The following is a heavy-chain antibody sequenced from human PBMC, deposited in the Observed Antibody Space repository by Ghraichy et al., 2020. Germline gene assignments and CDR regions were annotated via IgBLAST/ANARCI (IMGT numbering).Heavy chain of an antibody. V-gene: IGHV3-64D*06. J-gene: IGHJ4*02. CDR3: VKGWFNFDC. CDR2: ISTNGVST. Sequence: EGSLRLSCSASGFTFSSYAMDWLRRAPGMGLEYVSTISTNGVSTYYADSVKGRFTISRDNSKNTLYLQMSSLRPEDTAVYYCVKGWFNFDCWGQGTLVTVSS. CDR1: GFTFSSYA. D-gene: IGHD2-15*01.